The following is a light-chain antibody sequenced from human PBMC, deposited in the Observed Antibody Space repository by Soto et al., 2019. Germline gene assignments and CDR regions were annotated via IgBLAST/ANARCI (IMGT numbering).Light chain of an antibody. J-gene: IGKJ3*01. V-gene: IGKV1-39*01. CDR1: QSISSY. CDR2: AAS. Sequence: DIQMTQSPSSLSASVGDRVTITCRASQSISSYLNWYQQKPGKAPKLLIYAASSLQSGVPSRFSGSGSRTDFPLTISSLQPEDFATYYCQQSYSTPPFTFGPGTKVDI. CDR3: QQSYSTPPFT.